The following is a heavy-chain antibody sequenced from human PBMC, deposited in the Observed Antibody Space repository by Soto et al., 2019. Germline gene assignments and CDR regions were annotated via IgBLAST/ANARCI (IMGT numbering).Heavy chain of an antibody. D-gene: IGHD6-19*01. CDR2: ISYDGSNK. J-gene: IGHJ4*02. Sequence: PGGSLRLSCAASGFTFSSYGMHWVRQAPGKGLEWVAVISYDGSNKYYADSVKGRFTISRDNSKNTLYLQMNSLRAEDTVVYYCAKGPASDSSGWYRGFDYWGQGTLVTVSS. CDR3: AKGPASDSSGWYRGFDY. V-gene: IGHV3-30*18. CDR1: GFTFSSYG.